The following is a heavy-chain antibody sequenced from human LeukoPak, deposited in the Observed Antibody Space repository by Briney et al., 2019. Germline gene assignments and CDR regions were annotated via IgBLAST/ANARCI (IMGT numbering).Heavy chain of an antibody. Sequence: PSETLSLTCAVYGGSFSGYYWSWIRQPPGKGLEWIGEINHSGSTNHNPSLKSRVTISVDTSKNQFSLKLSSVTAADTALYYCARENGYRYDYWGQGTLVTVSS. CDR2: INHSGST. J-gene: IGHJ4*02. CDR1: GGSFSGYY. CDR3: ARENGYRYDY. V-gene: IGHV4-34*01. D-gene: IGHD5-18*01.